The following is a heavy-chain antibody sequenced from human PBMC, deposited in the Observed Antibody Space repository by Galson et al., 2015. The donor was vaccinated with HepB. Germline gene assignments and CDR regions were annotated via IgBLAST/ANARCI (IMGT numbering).Heavy chain of an antibody. J-gene: IGHJ1*01. CDR2: ISSSSSTI. CDR3: ARGSSSSWYRGYFQH. CDR1: GFTFSSYS. V-gene: IGHV3-48*04. D-gene: IGHD6-13*01. Sequence: CAASGFTFSSYSMNWVRQAPGKGLEWVSYISSSSSTIYYADSVKGRFTISRDNAKNSLYLQMNSLRAEDTAVYYCARGSSSSWYRGYFQHWGQGTLVTVSS.